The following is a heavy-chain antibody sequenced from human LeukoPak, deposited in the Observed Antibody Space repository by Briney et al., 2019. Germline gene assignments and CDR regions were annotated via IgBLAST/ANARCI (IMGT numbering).Heavy chain of an antibody. Sequence: PSQTLSLTCTVSGYSISSGYYWGWIRQPPGKGLEWIGNIYPTGSTYYNPSLKSRVTISVDTSKNQFSLKLSSVTAADTAVYYCARDWAGRWLQSKNWFDPWGQGTLVTVSS. CDR1: GYSISSGYY. V-gene: IGHV4-38-2*02. D-gene: IGHD5-24*01. J-gene: IGHJ5*02. CDR3: ARDWAGRWLQSKNWFDP. CDR2: IYPTGST.